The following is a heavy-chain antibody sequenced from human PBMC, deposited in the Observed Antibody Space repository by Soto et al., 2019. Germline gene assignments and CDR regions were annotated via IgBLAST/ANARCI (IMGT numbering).Heavy chain of an antibody. Sequence: SLNISCKGSGCSFTSYWIGCVRQKPGKGLEWMGIIYPGDSDTRYSPSFQGQVTISADKSISTAYLQWSSLKASDTAMYYCARTSAAGKYYYGMDVWGQGTTVTVSS. J-gene: IGHJ6*02. V-gene: IGHV5-51*01. D-gene: IGHD6-13*01. CDR1: GCSFTSYW. CDR2: IYPGDSDT. CDR3: ARTSAAGKYYYGMDV.